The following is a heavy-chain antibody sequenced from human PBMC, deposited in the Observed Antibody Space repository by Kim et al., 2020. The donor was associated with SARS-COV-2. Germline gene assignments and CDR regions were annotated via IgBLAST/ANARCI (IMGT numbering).Heavy chain of an antibody. V-gene: IGHV3-30*04. J-gene: IGHJ4*02. CDR1: GFTFSSYA. D-gene: IGHD3-22*01. CDR3: ARDRTLYYYDSSGLDY. Sequence: GGSLRLSCAASGFTFSSYAMHWVRQAPGKGLEWVVVISYDGSNKYYADSVKGRFTISRDNSKNTLYLQMNSLRAEDTAVYYCARDRTLYYYDSSGLDYWGQGTLVTVSS. CDR2: ISYDGSNK.